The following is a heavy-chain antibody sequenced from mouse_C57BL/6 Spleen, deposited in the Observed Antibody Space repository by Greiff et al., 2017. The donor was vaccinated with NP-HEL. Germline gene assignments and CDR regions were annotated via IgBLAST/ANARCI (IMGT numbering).Heavy chain of an antibody. D-gene: IGHD2-4*01. V-gene: IGHV1-72*01. Sequence: VQLQQPGAELVKPGASVKLSCKASGYTFTSYWMHWVQQRPGRGLEWIGRIDPNSGGTKYNEKFKSKATLTVDKPSSTAYMQRSSLTSEDSAVYYCAFYYEYDEDYAMDYWGQGTSVTVSS. CDR1: GYTFTSYW. CDR2: IDPNSGGT. CDR3: AFYYEYDEDYAMDY. J-gene: IGHJ4*01.